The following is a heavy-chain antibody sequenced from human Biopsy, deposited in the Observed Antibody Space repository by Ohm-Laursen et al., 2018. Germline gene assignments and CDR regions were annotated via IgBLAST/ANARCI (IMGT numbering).Heavy chain of an antibody. V-gene: IGHV3-30*18. CDR1: GFTFSSYG. CDR3: AKGYRDSRGIFGIVVVRPLDY. CDR2: MSYDGTQK. Sequence: SLRLSCTASGFTFSSYGMHWVRQAPGKGLEWVATMSYDGTQKYYGDSVKGRFTISRDNSKNTLYLQMNSLRAEDTAVYYCAKGYRDSRGIFGIVVVRPLDYWGQGSLVTVSS. D-gene: IGHD3-22*01. J-gene: IGHJ4*02.